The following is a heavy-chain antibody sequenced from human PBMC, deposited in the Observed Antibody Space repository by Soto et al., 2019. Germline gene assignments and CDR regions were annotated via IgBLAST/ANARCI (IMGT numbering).Heavy chain of an antibody. D-gene: IGHD3-22*01. CDR1: GGSISSGGYY. CDR3: ARGHGGGYYYDSSGYLMPLDD. CDR2: IYYSGST. J-gene: IGHJ4*02. Sequence: SETLSLTCTVSGGSISSGGYYWSWIRQHPGKGLEWIGYIYYSGSTYYNPSLKSRVTISVDTSKNQFSLKLSSVTAADTAVYYCARGHGGGYYYDSSGYLMPLDDWGQGTLVTASP. V-gene: IGHV4-31*03.